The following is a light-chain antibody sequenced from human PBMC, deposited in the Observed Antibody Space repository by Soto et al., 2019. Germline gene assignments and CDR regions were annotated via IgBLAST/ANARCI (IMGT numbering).Light chain of an antibody. CDR2: DAS. CDR3: QQYNFWPQLS. Sequence: EIVMTQSTATLSVSPGESATLSCRASQSVNSNLAWYRQKPGQAPRLLISDASTRATGVPARFSGSGSGTEFTLTISRLQSEDSGIYYCQQYNFWPQLSFGVGTKVEIK. J-gene: IGKJ4*01. V-gene: IGKV3-15*01. CDR1: QSVNSN.